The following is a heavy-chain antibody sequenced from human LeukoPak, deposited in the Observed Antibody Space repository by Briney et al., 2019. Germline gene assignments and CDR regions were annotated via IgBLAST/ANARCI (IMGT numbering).Heavy chain of an antibody. J-gene: IGHJ6*02. Sequence: GSLRLSCAAPGFSFSSYAMNCGCQTLGKRLEWGSHTSSSGSIIYYADSVKGGFTIPTDNAKNSLYLQMNSLRDENTAVYYCAREKQRYCYDSSGYFPNYYYGMDVWGQGTTVTVSS. D-gene: IGHD3-22*01. CDR1: GFSFSSYA. V-gene: IGHV3-48*03. CDR2: TSSSGSII. CDR3: AREKQRYCYDSSGYFPNYYYGMDV.